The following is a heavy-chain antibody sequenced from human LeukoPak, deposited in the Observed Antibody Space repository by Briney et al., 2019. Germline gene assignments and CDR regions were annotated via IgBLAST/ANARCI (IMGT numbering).Heavy chain of an antibody. CDR1: GYTFTDYY. Sequence: GASVKVSCKASGYTFTDYYMHWVRQAPAQGLEWMGWINPNSGGTNYEQKCQGRSSMVRDTSISTVYMCLSRLRADDTAVYYCARGTGSGWYFDYWGQGTLVTVSS. V-gene: IGHV1-2*02. CDR3: ARGTGSGWYFDY. D-gene: IGHD6-19*01. CDR2: INPNSGGT. J-gene: IGHJ4*02.